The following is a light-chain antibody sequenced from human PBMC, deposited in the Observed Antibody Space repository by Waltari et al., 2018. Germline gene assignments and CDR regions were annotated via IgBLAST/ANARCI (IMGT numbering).Light chain of an antibody. CDR1: QSISNY. CDR2: GAS. V-gene: IGKV3-15*01. J-gene: IGKJ3*01. CDR3: QQYYNWPPFT. Sequence: EIVMTQSPATLSVSPGERATLPCRASQSISNYLAWYQQKPGQAPRLLIYGASTRATSIPARFSGSGSGTEFTLTISSLQSEDYAVYYCQQYYNWPPFTFGPGTTVHIK.